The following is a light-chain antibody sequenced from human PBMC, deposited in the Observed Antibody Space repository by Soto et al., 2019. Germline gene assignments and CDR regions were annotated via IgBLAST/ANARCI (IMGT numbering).Light chain of an antibody. CDR1: QDINKN. V-gene: IGKV1-33*01. Sequence: IKLTQSPSSLSAYVVDRVTLTCKASQDINKNLPWYQQKPGKAPKLMIYDASDLETGVPSRFSGSGSGTGFTFTISSLQPEDFATYYCQQYESLPLTFGQGTRLEVK. CDR2: DAS. J-gene: IGKJ5*01. CDR3: QQYESLPLT.